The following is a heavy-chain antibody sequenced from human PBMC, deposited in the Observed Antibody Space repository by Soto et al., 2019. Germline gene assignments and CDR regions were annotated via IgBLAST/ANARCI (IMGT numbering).Heavy chain of an antibody. Sequence: KSSETLSLTCAVSGGSISSSNWWSWVRQPPGKGLEWIGEIYHSGSTNYNPSLKSRVTISVDKSKNQFSLELSSVTAADTAVYYCARCLGAAAAYEGYYYYYGMDVWGQGTTVTVSS. CDR1: GGSISSSNW. J-gene: IGHJ6*02. V-gene: IGHV4-4*02. CDR3: ARCLGAAAAYEGYYYYYGMDV. CDR2: IYHSGST. D-gene: IGHD6-13*01.